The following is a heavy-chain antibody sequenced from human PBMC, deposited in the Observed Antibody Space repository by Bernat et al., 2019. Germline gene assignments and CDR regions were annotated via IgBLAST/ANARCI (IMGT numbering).Heavy chain of an antibody. CDR1: GGSISITSYY. D-gene: IGHD4-17*01. J-gene: IGHJ3*02. Sequence: QMQLEESGPGLVKPSETLSLNCSVSGGSISITSYYWAWIRQPPGEGLEWIGTVYYSGSTYYNPSLKSRVTISVDTSKNQFSLKLSSVTAADTAVYYCARRVTTRPDAFDIWGQGTMVTVSS. CDR2: VYYSGST. V-gene: IGHV4-39*01. CDR3: ARRVTTRPDAFDI.